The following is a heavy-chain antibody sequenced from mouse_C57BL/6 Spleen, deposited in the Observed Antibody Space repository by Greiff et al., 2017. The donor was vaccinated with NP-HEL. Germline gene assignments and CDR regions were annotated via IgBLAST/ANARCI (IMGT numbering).Heavy chain of an antibody. CDR2: IRLKSDNYAT. CDR3: NKIYYDYDDY. V-gene: IGHV6-3*01. J-gene: IGHJ2*01. CDR1: GFTFSNYW. Sequence: EVQLVESGGGLVQPGGSMKLSCVASGFTFSNYWMNWVRQSPEKGLEWVAQIRLKSDNYATHYAESVKGRFTISRDDSKSSVYLQMNNLRAEDTGIYYCNKIYYDYDDYWGQGTTLTVSS. D-gene: IGHD2-4*01.